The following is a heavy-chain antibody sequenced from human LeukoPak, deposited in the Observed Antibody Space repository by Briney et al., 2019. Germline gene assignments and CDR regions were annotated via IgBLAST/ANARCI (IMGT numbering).Heavy chain of an antibody. J-gene: IGHJ4*02. CDR2: INHSGST. D-gene: IGHD3-3*01. Sequence: SETLSLTCTVSGGSISSGSYYWSWIRQPPGKGLEWIGEINHSGSTNYNPSLKSRVTISVDTSKNQFSLKLSSVTAADTAVYYCARVGVYYDFWSGYYAFDYWGQGTLVTVSS. V-gene: IGHV4-39*07. CDR1: GGSISSGSYY. CDR3: ARVGVYYDFWSGYYAFDY.